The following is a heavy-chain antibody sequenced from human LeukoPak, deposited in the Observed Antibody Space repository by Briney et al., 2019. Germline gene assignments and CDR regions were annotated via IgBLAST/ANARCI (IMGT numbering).Heavy chain of an antibody. D-gene: IGHD2/OR15-2a*01. Sequence: GGSLRLSCAASGFTFSNYWMHWVRQAPGKGLVWVSRINGDGSTTNYADSVKGRFTISRDNAKNTLFLQMNSLRAEDTAVYYCATTEYQLLHLVYWGQGTLVTVSS. J-gene: IGHJ4*02. CDR2: INGDGSTT. CDR1: GFTFSNYW. V-gene: IGHV3-74*01. CDR3: ATTEYQLLHLVY.